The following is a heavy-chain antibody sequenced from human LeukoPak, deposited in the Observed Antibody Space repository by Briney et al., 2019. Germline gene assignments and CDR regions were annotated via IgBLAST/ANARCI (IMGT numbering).Heavy chain of an antibody. J-gene: IGHJ4*02. V-gene: IGHV3-23*01. Sequence: GGSLRLSCAASGFTFSSYSMNWVRQAPGKGLEWVSGISHSGSSIYYADSVKGRFTISRDNSKNTLYLQMDRLRVEDTAVYYCAMALDYWGQGTLVTVSS. CDR3: AMALDY. CDR2: ISHSGSSI. CDR1: GFTFSSYS.